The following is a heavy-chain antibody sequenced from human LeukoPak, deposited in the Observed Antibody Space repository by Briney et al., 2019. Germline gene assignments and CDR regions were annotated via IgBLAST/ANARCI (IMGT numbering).Heavy chain of an antibody. D-gene: IGHD6-6*01. CDR2: INPSGGST. V-gene: IGHV1-46*01. J-gene: IGHJ4*02. CDR3: ARDGPRIAALGEDFDY. CDR1: GYTFTSYY. Sequence: GASVKVSCKASGYTFTSYYMHWVRQAPGQGLEWMGIINPSGGSTSYAHKFQSRVTMTRDTSTSTVYMELSSLRSEDTAVYYCARDGPRIAALGEDFDYWGQGTLVTVSS.